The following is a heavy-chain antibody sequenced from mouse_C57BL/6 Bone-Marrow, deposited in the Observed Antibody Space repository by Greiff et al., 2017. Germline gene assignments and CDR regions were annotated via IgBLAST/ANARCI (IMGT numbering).Heavy chain of an antibody. Sequence: EVQLVESGGGLVKPGGSLKLSCAASGFTFSSYAMSWVRRTPEKRLEWVATISDGGSYTYYPDNVKGRFTISRDNAKNNLYLQMSHLKSEDTAMYYCARDFITTARYFDVWGTGTTVTVSS. CDR1: GFTFSSYA. V-gene: IGHV5-4*01. CDR2: ISDGGSYT. D-gene: IGHD1-1*01. CDR3: ARDFITTARYFDV. J-gene: IGHJ1*03.